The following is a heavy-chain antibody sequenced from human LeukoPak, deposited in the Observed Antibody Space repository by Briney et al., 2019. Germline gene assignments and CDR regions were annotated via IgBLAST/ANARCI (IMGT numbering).Heavy chain of an antibody. CDR2: ISGSGGST. V-gene: IGHV3-23*01. CDR3: AKGSSDLWSGLFDY. D-gene: IGHD3-3*01. CDR1: GFTFSSYS. Sequence: GGSLRLSCVASGFTFSSYSMNWVRRAPGKGLEWVSSISGSGGSTYYADSVKGRFTISRDNSKNTLYLQMNSLRAEDTAVYYCAKGSSDLWSGLFDYWGQGTLVTVSS. J-gene: IGHJ4*02.